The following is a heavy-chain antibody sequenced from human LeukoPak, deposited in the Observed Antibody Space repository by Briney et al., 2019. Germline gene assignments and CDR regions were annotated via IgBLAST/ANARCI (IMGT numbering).Heavy chain of an antibody. J-gene: IGHJ4*02. CDR3: AKGRPPMVTADY. D-gene: IGHD5-18*01. CDR2: ISGDGDST. V-gene: IGHV3-43*02. Sequence: GGSLRLSCVASGFTFNSYEMNWVRQAPGKGLEWVSFISGDGDSTYYADSVKGRFTISRDNSKNSLYLQMNSLRTEDTALYYCAKGRPPMVTADYWGQGTLVTVSS. CDR1: GFTFNSYE.